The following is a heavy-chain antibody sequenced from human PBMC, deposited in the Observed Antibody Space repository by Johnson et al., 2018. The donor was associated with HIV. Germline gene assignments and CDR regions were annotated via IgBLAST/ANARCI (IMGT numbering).Heavy chain of an antibody. J-gene: IGHJ3*02. CDR3: AGLGPHDAFDI. V-gene: IGHV3-30-3*01. CDR1: GFTFSSYA. CDR2: ISYDGSNK. D-gene: IGHD1-26*01. Sequence: QVQLVESGGGVVQPGRSLRLSCAASGFTFSSYAMHWVRQAPGKGLEWVAVISYDGSNKYYADSVKGRFTISRDNSKNTLYLQMTSLRAEDTAVYYCAGLGPHDAFDIWGQGTMVTVSS.